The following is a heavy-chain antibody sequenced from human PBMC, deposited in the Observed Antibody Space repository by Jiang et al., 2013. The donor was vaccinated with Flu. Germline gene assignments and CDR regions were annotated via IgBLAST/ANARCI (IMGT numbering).Heavy chain of an antibody. D-gene: IGHD2-15*01. Sequence: LLKPSETLSLTCAVYGGSFSGYYWSWIRQPPGKGLEWIGEINHSGSTNYNPSLKSRVTISVDTSKNQFSLKLSSVTAADTAVYYCASGVIAAHDYWGQGTLVTVSS. J-gene: IGHJ4*02. CDR2: INHSGST. V-gene: IGHV4-34*01. CDR1: GGSFSGYY. CDR3: ASGVIAAHDY.